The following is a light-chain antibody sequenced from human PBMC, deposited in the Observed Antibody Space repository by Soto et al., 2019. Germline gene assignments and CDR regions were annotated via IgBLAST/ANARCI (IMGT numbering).Light chain of an antibody. J-gene: IGKJ2*01. V-gene: IGKV1-39*01. CDR1: QAINTY. CDR2: SAS. CDR3: QQSSSTPHT. Sequence: DIRMTQSPSSLSASLGDRVTITCRASQAINTYLHWFQQRPGGAPKLLIYSASSLQTGVPPRFSGSGSGTHFTLTITNLQAEDFATYYCQQSSSTPHTFGQGTKVDIK.